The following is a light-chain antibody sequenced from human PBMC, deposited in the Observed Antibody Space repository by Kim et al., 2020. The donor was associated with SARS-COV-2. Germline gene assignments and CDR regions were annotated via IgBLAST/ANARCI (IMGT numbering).Light chain of an antibody. J-gene: IGKJ2*01. CDR1: QGIGNN. CDR3: LQHTSYPPT. CDR2: SAS. Sequence: ASVGDRVTITCRASQGIGNNFLCWYQQRPGKAPKRLIYSASTLQSEVPSRFSGSGSGTEFTLTISGLQPEDFATYYCLQHTSYPPTFGQGTKLEI. V-gene: IGKV1-17*01.